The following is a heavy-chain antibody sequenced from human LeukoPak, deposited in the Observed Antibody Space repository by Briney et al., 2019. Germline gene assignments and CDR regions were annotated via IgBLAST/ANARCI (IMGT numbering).Heavy chain of an antibody. CDR1: GITFRDYA. Sequence: GGSLRLSCAVSGITFRDYAMTWVRQAPGKGLEWVSVISGSGGTTYYADSVEGRFVMSGDNSKNTLYLQMNSLRTDDSAVYYCAKREYDSSAYPMYPIDYWGQGTLVTVSA. CDR3: AKREYDSSAYPMYPIDY. J-gene: IGHJ4*02. CDR2: ISGSGGTT. V-gene: IGHV3-23*01. D-gene: IGHD3-22*01.